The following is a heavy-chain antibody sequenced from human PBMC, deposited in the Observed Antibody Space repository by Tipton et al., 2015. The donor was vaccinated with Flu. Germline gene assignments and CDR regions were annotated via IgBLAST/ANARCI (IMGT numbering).Heavy chain of an antibody. D-gene: IGHD4-23*01. CDR1: GGSISSYY. J-gene: IGHJ3*02. CDR2: IYYSGST. CDR3: AREGVGGFDI. Sequence: TLSLTCTVSGGSISSYYWSWIRQPPGKGPEWIGYIYYSGSTNYNPSLKSRVTISVDTSKNQFSLKLSSVTAADTAVYYCAREGVGGFDIWGQGTMVTVSS. V-gene: IGHV4-59*01.